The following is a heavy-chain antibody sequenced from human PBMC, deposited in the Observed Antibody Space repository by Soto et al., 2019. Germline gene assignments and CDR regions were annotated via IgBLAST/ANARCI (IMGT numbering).Heavy chain of an antibody. V-gene: IGHV1-18*01. CDR3: ARVVGALGHGFDP. CDR2: ISAYNYNT. D-gene: IGHD1-26*01. Sequence: QVQLVQSGAEVKKPGASVKVSCKASGYTFTSYGLSWVRQAPGQGLEWMGRISAYNYNTNYAQQLQGRVTMTTDTSTSTAHMELRSLRSDDTAVYYCARVVGALGHGFDPWGQGTLVTVSS. CDR1: GYTFTSYG. J-gene: IGHJ5*02.